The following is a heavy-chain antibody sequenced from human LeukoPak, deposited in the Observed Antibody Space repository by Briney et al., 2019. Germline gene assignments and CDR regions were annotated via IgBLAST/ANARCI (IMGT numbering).Heavy chain of an antibody. CDR3: ARLLTAARSYYFDY. V-gene: IGHV4-4*09. D-gene: IGHD6-6*01. Sequence: ETLSLTCTVSGGSISSYYWSWIRQPPGKGLEWIGYIYTSGSTNYNPSLKSRVTISVDTSKNQFSLKLSSVTAADTAVYYCARLLTAARSYYFDYWGQGTLVTVSS. J-gene: IGHJ4*02. CDR2: IYTSGST. CDR1: GGSISSYY.